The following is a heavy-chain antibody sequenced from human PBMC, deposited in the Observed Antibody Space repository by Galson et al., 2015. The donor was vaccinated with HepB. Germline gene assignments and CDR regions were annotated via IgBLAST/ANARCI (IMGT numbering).Heavy chain of an antibody. CDR1: GFTFSSYS. CDR2: ISSSSSYI. D-gene: IGHD6-19*01. J-gene: IGHJ3*02. V-gene: IGHV3-21*01. Sequence: SLRLSCAASGFTFSSYSMNWVRQAPGKGLEWVSSISSSSSYIYYADSVKGRFTISRDNAKNSLYLQMNSLRAEDTAVYYCASLLAVAGNDAFDIWGQGTMVTVSS. CDR3: ASLLAVAGNDAFDI.